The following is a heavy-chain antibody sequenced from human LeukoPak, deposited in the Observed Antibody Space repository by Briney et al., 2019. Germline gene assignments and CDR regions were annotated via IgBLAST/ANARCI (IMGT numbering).Heavy chain of an antibody. V-gene: IGHV3-53*01. J-gene: IGHJ4*02. D-gene: IGHD2-15*01. CDR1: GFTVSSNY. CDR3: AKTLMWSVVVVAATGGFAD. CDR2: IYSGGTT. Sequence: GGSLRLSCAASGFTVSSNYMSWVRQAPGKGLEWVSVIYSGGTTYYADSVKGRFTISRDISKNTVYLQMSSLRAEDTAVYYCAKTLMWSVVVVAATGGFADWGQGTLVTVSS.